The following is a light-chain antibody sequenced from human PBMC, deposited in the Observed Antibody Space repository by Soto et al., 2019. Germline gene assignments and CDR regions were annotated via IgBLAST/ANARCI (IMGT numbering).Light chain of an antibody. V-gene: IGKV3-20*01. CDR1: QSVSSNN. Sequence: IVLTQSPGTLSLSPWERATLSCRASQSVSSNNLAWYQQKLGRAPRLLISGASRRATGIPDRFSGSGSGTDFTLTITSLEPEDFAVYYCQQYGTSPRTFGQGTRLEIK. J-gene: IGKJ5*01. CDR3: QQYGTSPRT. CDR2: GAS.